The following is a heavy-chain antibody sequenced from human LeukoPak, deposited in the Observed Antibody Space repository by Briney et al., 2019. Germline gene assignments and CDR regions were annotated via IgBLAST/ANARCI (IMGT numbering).Heavy chain of an antibody. CDR1: GYRCSTYW. V-gene: IGHV5-10-1*01. J-gene: IGHJ5*02. CDR2: IDPSDSYT. Sequence: PGESLLICCNGSGYRCSTYWIRLGRQMPGKGLEWMGTIDPSDSYTKYSPPFQGHVSLSADKPISTAYLQWSSLKASDTAMYYCARYLSPLASGRDACLDHWGQGALVTVSS. CDR3: ARYLSPLASGRDACLDH. D-gene: IGHD2-21*01.